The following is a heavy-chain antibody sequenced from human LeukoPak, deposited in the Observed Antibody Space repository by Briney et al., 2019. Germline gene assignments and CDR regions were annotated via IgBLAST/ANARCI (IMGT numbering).Heavy chain of an antibody. D-gene: IGHD3-10*01. J-gene: IGHJ6*03. Sequence: PSETLSLTCNVSGTSIKTCYWSWIRQPPGKGLEWIGYIFDRGTTNYNPSLESRVTISAETSKNQVSLKVKSVTAADTAVYYCARGGRSRGSMSFYYMDVWGKGATVTVSS. V-gene: IGHV4-59*01. CDR1: GTSIKTCY. CDR3: ARGGRSRGSMSFYYMDV. CDR2: IFDRGTT.